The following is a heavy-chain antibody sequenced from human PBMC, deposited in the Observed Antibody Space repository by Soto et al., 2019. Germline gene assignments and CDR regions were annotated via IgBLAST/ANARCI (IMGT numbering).Heavy chain of an antibody. CDR1: GGFISSYY. CDR3: VRRVGGNWFDS. D-gene: IGHD4-17*01. Sequence: SETLSLTCTVSGGFISSYYWSWIRQPPGKGLEWIGYMHYSGSSNHNPSLKSRVTLSVDTSKNQFSLKLSSVTAADTAVYYCVRRVGGNWFDSWGQGALVTVSS. CDR2: MHYSGSS. J-gene: IGHJ5*01. V-gene: IGHV4-59*01.